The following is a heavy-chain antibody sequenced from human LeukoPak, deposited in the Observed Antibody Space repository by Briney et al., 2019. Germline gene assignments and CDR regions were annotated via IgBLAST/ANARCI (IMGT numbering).Heavy chain of an antibody. CDR3: ARGGTTVTTEGDY. V-gene: IGHV1-69*04. CDR2: IIPILGIA. J-gene: IGHJ4*02. CDR1: GGTFSSYA. Sequence: GASVKVSCKASGGTFSSYAISWVRQAPGQGLEWMGRIIPILGIANYAQKFQGRVTMTTDTSTSTAYMELRSLRSDDTAVYYCARGGTTVTTEGDYWGQGTLVTVSS. D-gene: IGHD4-11*01.